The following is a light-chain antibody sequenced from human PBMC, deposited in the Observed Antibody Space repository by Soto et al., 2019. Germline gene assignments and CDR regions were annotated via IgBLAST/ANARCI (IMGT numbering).Light chain of an antibody. CDR1: SSDVGDYNY. Sequence: QSALTQPASVSGSPGQSITISCTGTSSDVGDYNYVSWYQHHPDKAPKLMIYEVSNRPAGVSNRFSGSKSGNPASLTISGLKAKDETDYSCCSYKQQHTQVFGTGTKLTVL. CDR3: CSYKQQHTQV. V-gene: IGLV2-14*01. J-gene: IGLJ1*01. CDR2: EVS.